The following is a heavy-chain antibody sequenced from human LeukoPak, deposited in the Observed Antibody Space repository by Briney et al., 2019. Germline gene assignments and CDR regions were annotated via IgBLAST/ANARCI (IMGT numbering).Heavy chain of an antibody. CDR2: IRDKTYGGTT. Sequence: PGRSLRLSCTTSGFTFGDYAMSWVRQAPGKGLAWVGFIRDKTYGGTTKYAASVKGRFTISRDNSRSIAYLQMNGLKTEDTAVYYCTRDRGYCSSTSCYAWFDPWGQGTLVTVSS. J-gene: IGHJ5*02. CDR3: TRDRGYCSSTSCYAWFDP. CDR1: GFTFGDYA. D-gene: IGHD2-2*01. V-gene: IGHV3-49*04.